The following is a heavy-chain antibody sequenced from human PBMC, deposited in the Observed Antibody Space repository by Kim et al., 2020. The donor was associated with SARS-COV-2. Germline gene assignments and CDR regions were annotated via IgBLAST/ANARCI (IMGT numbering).Heavy chain of an antibody. D-gene: IGHD2-2*01. CDR2: ISYDGSNK. CDR1: GFTFSSYA. CDR3: ARATERGYQLLGDAFDI. J-gene: IGHJ3*02. Sequence: GGSLRLSCAASGFTFSSYAMHWVRQAPGKGLEWVAVISYDGSNKYYADSVKGRFTISRDNSKNTLYLQMNSLRAEDTAVYYCARATERGYQLLGDAFDIWGQGTMVTVSS. V-gene: IGHV3-30-3*01.